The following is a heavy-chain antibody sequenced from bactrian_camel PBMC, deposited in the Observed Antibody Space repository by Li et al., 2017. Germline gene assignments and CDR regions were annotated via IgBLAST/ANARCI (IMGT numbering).Heavy chain of an antibody. CDR3: AARLTSDYCDGSARFAD. V-gene: IGHV3S1*01. CDR2: MKTGDGKT. D-gene: IGHD2*01. J-gene: IGHJ4*01. Sequence: HVQLVESGGGSVQAGGSLRLSCEASGHTASFTYTFAGWSMAWFRHAPGKGLEWVSTMKTGDGKTSSADSVKGRFTISRDNADKTLYLQMSSLKTEDTGIYYCAARLTSDYCDGSARFADRGQGTQVTVS. CDR1: GHTASFTYTFAGWS.